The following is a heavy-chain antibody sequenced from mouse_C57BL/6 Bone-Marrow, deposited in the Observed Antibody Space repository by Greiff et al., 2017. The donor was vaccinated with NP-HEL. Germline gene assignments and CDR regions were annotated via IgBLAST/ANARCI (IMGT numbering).Heavy chain of an antibody. D-gene: IGHD2-3*01. CDR1: GFTFSDYG. Sequence: EVQLQESGGGLVKPGGSLKLSCAASGFTFSDYGMHWVRQAPEKGLEWVAYISSGSSTIYYADTVKGRFTISRDNAKNTLFLQMTSLRSEDTAMYYCARSDGYYPFAYWGQGTLVTVSA. CDR2: ISSGSSTI. J-gene: IGHJ3*01. CDR3: ARSDGYYPFAY. V-gene: IGHV5-17*01.